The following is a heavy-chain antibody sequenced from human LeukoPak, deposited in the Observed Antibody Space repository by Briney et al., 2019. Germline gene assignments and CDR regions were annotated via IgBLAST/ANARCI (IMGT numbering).Heavy chain of an antibody. D-gene: IGHD3-9*01. CDR2: ISAYNGNT. V-gene: IGHV1-18*04. CDR3: ARVPASNYDILTAYGIDV. J-gene: IGHJ6*04. CDR1: GYTFTSCG. Sequence: GASVKVSCKASGYTFTSCGISWVRQAPGQGLEWMGWISAYNGNTNYAQKLQGRVTMTTDTSTSTAYMELRSLRSDDTAVYYCARVPASNYDILTAYGIDVWGKGTTVTVSS.